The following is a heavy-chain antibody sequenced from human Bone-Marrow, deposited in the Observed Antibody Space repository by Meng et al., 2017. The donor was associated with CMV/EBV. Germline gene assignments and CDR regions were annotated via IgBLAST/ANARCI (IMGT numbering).Heavy chain of an antibody. V-gene: IGHV3-30*18. CDR1: GFTFSSYS. J-gene: IGHJ3*02. Sequence: GESLKISCAASGFTFSSYSMNWVRQAPGKGLEWVAVISYDGSNKYYADSVKGRFTISRDNSKNTLYLQMNSLRAEDTAVYYWAKESVGATDIWGQGTMVTVSS. D-gene: IGHD1-26*01. CDR3: AKESVGATDI. CDR2: ISYDGSNK.